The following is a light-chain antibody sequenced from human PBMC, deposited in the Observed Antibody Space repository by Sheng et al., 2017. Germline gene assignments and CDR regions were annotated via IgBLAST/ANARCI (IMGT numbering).Light chain of an antibody. CDR3: QQSYSSPLDPAVT. V-gene: IGKV1-39*01. CDR1: QSISTY. Sequence: IQVTQSPSSLSASVGDRVSLTCRASQSISTYLNWYQQKPGKAPKLLIYSASSLHSGVPSRFSGSGSGTDFTLTISSLQPDDFATYYCQQSYSSPLDPAVTFGGGTKVEIK. J-gene: IGKJ4*01. CDR2: SAS.